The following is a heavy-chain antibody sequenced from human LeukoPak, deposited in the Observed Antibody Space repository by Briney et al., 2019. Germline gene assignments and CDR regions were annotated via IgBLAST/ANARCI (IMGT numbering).Heavy chain of an antibody. Sequence: AASVKVSCKASGYTFTSYDINWVRQATGQGLEWMGWMNPNSGNTGYAQKFQGRVTMTRNTSISTAYMELSSLRSEDTAVYYCARGDPLMYYYYHGMDVWGQGTTVTVSS. CDR2: MNPNSGNT. CDR3: ARGDPLMYYYYHGMDV. V-gene: IGHV1-8*01. J-gene: IGHJ6*02. CDR1: GYTFTSYD. D-gene: IGHD2-8*01.